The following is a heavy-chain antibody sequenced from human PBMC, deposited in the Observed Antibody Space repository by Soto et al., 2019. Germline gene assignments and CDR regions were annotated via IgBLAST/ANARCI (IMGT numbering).Heavy chain of an antibody. J-gene: IGHJ4*02. CDR1: GFNFIRKY. CDR2: LYSGGTT. CDR3: AKFQGSTFNPIDY. Sequence: EVQLVESGGGLIQPGGSLRLSCAASGFNFIRKYMIWVRQAPGKGLEWVSILYSGGTTYYADSVKGRFTISRDTSENTLYLQMNSLRAEDTAVYYCAKFQGSTFNPIDYWGQGTLVTVAS. V-gene: IGHV3-53*01. D-gene: IGHD3-10*01.